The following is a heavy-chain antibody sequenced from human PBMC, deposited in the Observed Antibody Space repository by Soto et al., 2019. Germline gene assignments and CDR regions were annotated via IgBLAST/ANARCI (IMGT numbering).Heavy chain of an antibody. V-gene: IGHV3-9*01. J-gene: IGHJ3*02. CDR3: AKDLKGYSSSFDDI. Sequence: EVQLVESGGGLVQPGRSLRLSCAASGFTFDDYAMHWVRQAPGKGLEWVSGISWNSGSIGYADSVKGRFTISRDNAKNSLYLQMNSLRAEDTALYYCAKDLKGYSSSFDDIWGQWTMVTVSS. CDR2: ISWNSGSI. D-gene: IGHD6-6*01. CDR1: GFTFDDYA.